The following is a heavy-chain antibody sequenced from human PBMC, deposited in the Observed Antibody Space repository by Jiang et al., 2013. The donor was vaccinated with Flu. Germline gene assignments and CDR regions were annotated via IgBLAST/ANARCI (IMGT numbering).Heavy chain of an antibody. Sequence: GSGLVKPSQTLSLTCTVSGGSISSGFYYWNWIRQPAGKGLEWIGRIFTNGNTNYNPSLKSRVTLSIDTSKNQISLTLTSVTAADTAMYYCARDFPSRAFHLGMDVWGQGTTVTASS. V-gene: IGHV4-61*02. CDR2: IFTNGNT. CDR3: ARDFPSRAFHLGMDV. D-gene: IGHD2/OR15-2a*01. CDR1: GGSISSGFYY. J-gene: IGHJ6*02.